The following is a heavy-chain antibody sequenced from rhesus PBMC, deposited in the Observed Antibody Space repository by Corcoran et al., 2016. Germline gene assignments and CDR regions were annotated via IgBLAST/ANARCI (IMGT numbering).Heavy chain of an antibody. V-gene: IGHV4-81*01. CDR3: AREMLNTEFDY. CDR1: GGSISGYY. CDR2: IDGNGAGT. D-gene: IGHD4-23*01. Sequence: QVQLQESGPGLVKPSETLSLTCTVSGGSISGYYWSWIRQPPGKGLEWIGKIDGNGAGTNYNPSLTSRVSSSNATSKNQFSLKMGSVTAADTAVYYCAREMLNTEFDYWGQGVLVTVSS. J-gene: IGHJ4*01.